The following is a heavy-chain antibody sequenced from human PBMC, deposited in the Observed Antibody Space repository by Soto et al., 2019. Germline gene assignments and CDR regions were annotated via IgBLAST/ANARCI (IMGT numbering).Heavy chain of an antibody. CDR3: ARESVAVAGTDFDY. CDR1: GFSFSSYG. CDR2: IWYDGSNK. D-gene: IGHD6-19*01. J-gene: IGHJ4*02. Sequence: VGSLRLSCAASGFSFSSYGMHWVRQAPGKGLEWVAVIWYDGSNKYYADSVKGRFTISRDNSMYTLYLQMNSLRAEDTAVYYCARESVAVAGTDFDYWGQGTLVTVSS. V-gene: IGHV3-33*01.